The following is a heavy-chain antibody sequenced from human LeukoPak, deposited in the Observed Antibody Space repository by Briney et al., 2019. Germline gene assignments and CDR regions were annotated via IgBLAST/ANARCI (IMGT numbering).Heavy chain of an antibody. J-gene: IGHJ6*02. Sequence: PRRSLRLSCAASGFTFSSYAMHWVRQAPGKGLKWVAVISYDGSNKYYADSVKGRFTISRDNSKNTLYLQMNSLRAEDTAVYYCARSTPIAVAGMVYYYGMDVWGQGTTVTVSS. D-gene: IGHD6-19*01. CDR3: ARSTPIAVAGMVYYYGMDV. CDR1: GFTFSSYA. CDR2: ISYDGSNK. V-gene: IGHV3-30-3*01.